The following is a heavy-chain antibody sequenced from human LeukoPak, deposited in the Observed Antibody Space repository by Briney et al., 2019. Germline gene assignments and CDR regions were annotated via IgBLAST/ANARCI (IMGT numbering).Heavy chain of an antibody. CDR1: GGTFSSYA. J-gene: IGHJ4*02. D-gene: IGHD6-19*01. Sequence: SVKVSCKASGGTFSSYAISWVRQAPGQGLEWMGGIIPIFGTANYAQQFQGRVTITTDESTSTAYMELSSLRSEDTAVYYCARDSIVAGYSSGWVPGDYWGQGTLVTVSS. V-gene: IGHV1-69*05. CDR2: IIPIFGTA. CDR3: ARDSIVAGYSSGWVPGDY.